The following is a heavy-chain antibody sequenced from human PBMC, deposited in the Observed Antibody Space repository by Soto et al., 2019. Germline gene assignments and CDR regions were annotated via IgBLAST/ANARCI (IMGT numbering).Heavy chain of an antibody. Sequence: SETLSLTCTVSGGSVSSGSYYWSWIRQPPGKGLEWIGYIYYSGSTNYNPSLKSRVTISVDTSKNQFSLKLSSVTAADTAVYYCARVWAGYCSSTSCYEGRWFDPWGRGTLVTVSS. D-gene: IGHD2-2*01. CDR2: IYYSGST. V-gene: IGHV4-61*01. CDR1: GGSVSSGSYY. CDR3: ARVWAGYCSSTSCYEGRWFDP. J-gene: IGHJ5*02.